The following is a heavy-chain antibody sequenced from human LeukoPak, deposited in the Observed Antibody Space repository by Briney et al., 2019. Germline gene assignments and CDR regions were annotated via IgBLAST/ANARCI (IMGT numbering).Heavy chain of an antibody. CDR1: GFTFSRYA. Sequence: GGSLRLSCAASGFTFSRYAMNWVRQAPGKGLEWVSAISGSGGSTYYADSVKGRFTISRDNSKNTLYLQMNSLRAEDTAVYYCAKWLVGATTDYWGQGTLVTVSS. D-gene: IGHD1-26*01. J-gene: IGHJ4*02. CDR3: AKWLVGATTDY. V-gene: IGHV3-23*01. CDR2: ISGSGGST.